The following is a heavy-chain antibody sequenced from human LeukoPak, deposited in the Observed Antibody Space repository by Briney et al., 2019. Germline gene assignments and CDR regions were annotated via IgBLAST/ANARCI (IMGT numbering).Heavy chain of an antibody. J-gene: IGHJ4*02. D-gene: IGHD3-22*01. CDR3: ARQGPYYYDSSGH. CDR2: IYYSGST. CDR1: GGSISSSSYY. V-gene: IGHV4-39*01. Sequence: PSETLSLTRTVSGGSISSSSYYWGWIRQPPGKGLEWIGSIYYSGSTYYNPSLKSRVTISVDTSKNQFSLKLSSVTAADTAVYYCARQGPYYYDSSGHWGQGTLVTVSS.